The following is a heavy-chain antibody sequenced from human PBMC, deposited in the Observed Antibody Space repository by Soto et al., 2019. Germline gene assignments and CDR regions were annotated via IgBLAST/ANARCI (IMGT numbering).Heavy chain of an antibody. CDR2: ISSSSSTI. CDR1: GFTFSSYS. CDR3: ARESRPKGWLGWYYYMDV. J-gene: IGHJ6*03. D-gene: IGHD3-10*01. V-gene: IGHV3-48*01. Sequence: EVQLVESGGGLVQPGGSLRLSCAASGFTFSSYSMNWVRQAPGKGLEWVSSISSSSSTIYYEDAVKGRFTISRDNANTSLYLQMNSLSAEDTAVYYCARESRPKGWLGWYYYMDVWGKGPTVTVSS.